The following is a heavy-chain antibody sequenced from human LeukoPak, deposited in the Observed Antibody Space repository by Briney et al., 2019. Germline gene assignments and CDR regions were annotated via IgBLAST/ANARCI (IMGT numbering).Heavy chain of an antibody. J-gene: IGHJ4*02. CDR1: GFSISIYN. Sequence: GGSLRLSCGASGFSISIYNINWVRQALGKGLEWVSYISRTSSSVKYADSVKGRFTISRDNAKNSVSLQMNSLRDEDTALYYCARDYGDHGEYFDYWGQGTLVTVSS. CDR3: ARDYGDHGEYFDY. V-gene: IGHV3-48*02. D-gene: IGHD4-17*01. CDR2: ISRTSSSV.